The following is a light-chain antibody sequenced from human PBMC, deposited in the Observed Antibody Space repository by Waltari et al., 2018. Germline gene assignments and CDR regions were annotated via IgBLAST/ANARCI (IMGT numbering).Light chain of an antibody. V-gene: IGKV1-9*01. Sequence: DIQLTQSPSFLSASVGDRVTITCRARQGIGSSLAWSQQKPGKAPKLLIYDASTSQSGVPSRFSGSGSGTEFTLTISSLQPEDFATYYCQKLNSYPLFGQGTKLESK. CDR1: QGIGSS. CDR2: DAS. J-gene: IGKJ2*01. CDR3: QKLNSYPL.